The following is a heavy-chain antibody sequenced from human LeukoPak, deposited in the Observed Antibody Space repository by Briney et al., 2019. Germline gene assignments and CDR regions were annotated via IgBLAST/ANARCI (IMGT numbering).Heavy chain of an antibody. V-gene: IGHV4-34*01. J-gene: IGHJ5*02. CDR3: ARPLYCSSTSCHRTNWFAP. CDR1: GGSFSGYY. CDR2: INHSGST. Sequence: PSETLSLTCAVYGGSFSGYYWSWIRQPPGKGLEWIGEINHSGSTNYNPSLKSRVTISVDTSKNQFSLKLSSVTAADTAVYYCARPLYCSSTSCHRTNWFAPWGQGTLVSVSS. D-gene: IGHD2-2*01.